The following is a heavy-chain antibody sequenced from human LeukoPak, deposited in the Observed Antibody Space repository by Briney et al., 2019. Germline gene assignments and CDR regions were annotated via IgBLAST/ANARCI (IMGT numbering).Heavy chain of an antibody. Sequence: GGSPRLSCAASGFTFSNYWMHWVRQSPGKGLVWVSRINSDGSGTSYADSVKGRFTISRDNARNTLYLQMNSLRVEDTAVYYCVRIVDCGGDCSYFHFDYWGQGSLVTVSS. V-gene: IGHV3-74*01. CDR1: GFTFSNYW. J-gene: IGHJ4*02. CDR3: VRIVDCGGDCSYFHFDY. D-gene: IGHD2-21*02. CDR2: INSDGSGT.